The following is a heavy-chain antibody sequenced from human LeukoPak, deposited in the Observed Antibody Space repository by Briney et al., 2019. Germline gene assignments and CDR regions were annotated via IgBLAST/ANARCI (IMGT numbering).Heavy chain of an antibody. J-gene: IGHJ6*02. Sequence: ASVKVSCKASGYTVTSYYVHWVRQAPGQGLEWMGILNPSGGGSGYAQKFQGRATLTRATSTSTVYMELSSLRSEDTAVYYCASVYKHGMDVWGQGTTVIVSS. V-gene: IGHV1-46*01. D-gene: IGHD5-24*01. CDR1: GYTVTSYY. CDR2: LNPSGGGS. CDR3: ASVYKHGMDV.